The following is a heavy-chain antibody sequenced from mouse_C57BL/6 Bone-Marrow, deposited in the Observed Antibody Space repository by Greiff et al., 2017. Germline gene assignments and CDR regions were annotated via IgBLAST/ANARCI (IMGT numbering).Heavy chain of an antibody. V-gene: IGHV1-81*01. Sequence: VQLQQSGAELARPGASVKLSCKASGYTFTSYGISWVKQRTGPGLEWIGEIYPRSGNTYYNEQFKGKATLTADKSSSTAYMELRSLTSEDSAVYFCARGVFYYDGSSYWAWFAYWGQGTLVTVSA. J-gene: IGHJ3*01. CDR3: ARGVFYYDGSSYWAWFAY. D-gene: IGHD1-1*01. CDR1: GYTFTSYG. CDR2: IYPRSGNT.